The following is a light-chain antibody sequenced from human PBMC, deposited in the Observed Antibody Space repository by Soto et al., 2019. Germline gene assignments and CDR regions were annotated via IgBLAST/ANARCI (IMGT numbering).Light chain of an antibody. CDR3: AAWDDSLSGRV. Sequence: QSALTQPPSASGTPGQRVTISCSGSSSNIGSNYVYWYQQLPGTAPKLLIYRSNQRPSGVPDRFSGSKSGTSASLAISGLRSEDEADYYCAAWDDSLSGRVFGGGTKVTVL. CDR2: RSN. V-gene: IGLV1-47*01. J-gene: IGLJ3*02. CDR1: SSNIGSNY.